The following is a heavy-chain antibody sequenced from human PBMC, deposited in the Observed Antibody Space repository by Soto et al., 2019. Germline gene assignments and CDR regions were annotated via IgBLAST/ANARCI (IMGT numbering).Heavy chain of an antibody. CDR3: ARQTTTVFDY. Sequence: GGSLRLSCAASGFTFTTYTMNWVRQAPGKGLEWVSSISSTSSYIYYADSVRGRFTISRDNAKNSLYLQMNSLRAEDTAVYYCARQTTTVFDYWGQGTLVTVSS. J-gene: IGHJ4*02. D-gene: IGHD4-4*01. V-gene: IGHV3-21*01. CDR2: ISSTSSYI. CDR1: GFTFTTYT.